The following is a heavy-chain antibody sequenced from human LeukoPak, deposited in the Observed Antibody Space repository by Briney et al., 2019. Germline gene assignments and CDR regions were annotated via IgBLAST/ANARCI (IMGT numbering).Heavy chain of an antibody. V-gene: IGHV3-30-3*01. CDR1: GFSSNTYA. CDR2: ISYDGGNK. D-gene: IGHD6-19*01. J-gene: IGHJ4*02. Sequence: QSGGSLRLSCAASGFSSNTYAMHWVRQAPGKGLEWVAVISYDGGNKHFADSVKGRFSISRDNSKNTLYLQMNSLRPDDTAMYYCARDRENSGWYIYFDSWGQGSLVTVSS. CDR3: ARDRENSGWYIYFDS.